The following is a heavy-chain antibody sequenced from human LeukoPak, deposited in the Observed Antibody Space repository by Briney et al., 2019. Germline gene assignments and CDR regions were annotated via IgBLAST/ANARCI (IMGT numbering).Heavy chain of an antibody. V-gene: IGHV3-74*01. CDR3: ARVTDGDYLAPFDY. Sequence: PGGSLRLSCAASGFIFSSFWMHWVRQVPGKGLVWVSHINSDGRKADYADSVKGRFTISRDNSKNTLYLQMNSLRAEDTAVYYCARVTDGDYLAPFDYWGQGTLVTVSS. CDR1: GFIFSSFW. J-gene: IGHJ4*02. CDR2: INSDGRKA. D-gene: IGHD4-17*01.